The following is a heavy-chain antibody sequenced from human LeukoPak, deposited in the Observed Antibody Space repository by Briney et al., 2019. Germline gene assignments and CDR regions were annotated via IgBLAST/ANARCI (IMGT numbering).Heavy chain of an antibody. D-gene: IGHD3-22*01. J-gene: IGHJ4*02. Sequence: SQTLSLTCTVSSGSISSEDYHWSWIRQPAGKGLEWIGHVYATGTTNYNPSLQSRVTISVETSKNQFSLKLSSVTAADTAVYYCARRPNSSGYYFRQYYFDYWGQGTLVTVSS. CDR1: SGSISSEDYH. CDR2: VYATGTT. V-gene: IGHV4-61*09. CDR3: ARRPNSSGYYFRQYYFDY.